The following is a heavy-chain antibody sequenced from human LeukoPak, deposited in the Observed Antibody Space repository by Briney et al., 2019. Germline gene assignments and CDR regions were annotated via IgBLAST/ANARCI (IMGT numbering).Heavy chain of an antibody. V-gene: IGHV3-23*01. D-gene: IGHD3-22*01. J-gene: IGHJ4*02. CDR2: ISDGSRNT. CDR3: TTDYYDSSGYYPFDY. CDR1: GFTFSSYT. Sequence: GSLRLSCATSGFTFSSYTMNWVGQTPGKGLQWVSTISDGSRNTHYADSVNGRFTISRDDFLNVVYLQMNSLTVEDTAVYYCTTDYYDSSGYYPFDYWGQGTLVTVPS.